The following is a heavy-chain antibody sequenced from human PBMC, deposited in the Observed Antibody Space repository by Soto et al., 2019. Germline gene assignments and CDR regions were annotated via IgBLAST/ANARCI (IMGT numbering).Heavy chain of an antibody. CDR2: ISSSRSYI. CDR1: GFTFSSYS. V-gene: IGHV3-21*01. CDR3: ARDQREEAKKPEACDI. Sequence: GGSLRLSCAASGFTFSSYSMNWVRQAPGKGLEWVSSISSSRSYIYYAESVKGRFTIPRDNDKNSLYLQRNSLRAEDKAEYYCARDQREEAKKPEACDIWGQGTMFTVSS. J-gene: IGHJ3*02.